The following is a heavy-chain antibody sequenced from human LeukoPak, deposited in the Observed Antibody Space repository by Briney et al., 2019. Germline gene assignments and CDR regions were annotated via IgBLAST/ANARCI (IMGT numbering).Heavy chain of an antibody. Sequence: GGSLRLSCAASGFTFDDYAMHRVRQAPGKGLEWVSGISWNSGSIGYADSVKGRFTISRDNAKHSLYLQMNSLRAEDTCLIYCAKDLGSSGWPRGAFDIWGQGTMVTVSS. CDR2: ISWNSGSI. D-gene: IGHD6-19*01. V-gene: IGHV3-9*01. CDR3: AKDLGSSGWPRGAFDI. J-gene: IGHJ3*02. CDR1: GFTFDDYA.